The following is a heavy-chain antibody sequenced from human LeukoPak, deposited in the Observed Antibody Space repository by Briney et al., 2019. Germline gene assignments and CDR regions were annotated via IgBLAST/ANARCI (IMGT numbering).Heavy chain of an antibody. J-gene: IGHJ4*02. CDR2: ISTTGSYI. CDR1: GFTFSDYY. D-gene: IGHD6-6*01. V-gene: IGHV3-11*03. CDR3: ARRMYSGSLDY. Sequence: GGSLRLSCAASGFTFSDYYMSWIRQAPGKGLEWVSYISTTGSYINDADSVKGRFTISRDNAKNSLYLQLNSLRVEDTAVYYCARRMYSGSLDYWGQGTLVTVSS.